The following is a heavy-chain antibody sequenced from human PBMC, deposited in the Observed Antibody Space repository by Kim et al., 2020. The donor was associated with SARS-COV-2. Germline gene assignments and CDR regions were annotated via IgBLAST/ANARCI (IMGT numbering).Heavy chain of an antibody. CDR3: ASDDILTGYYKGAPYYYYYGMDV. D-gene: IGHD3-9*01. Sequence: SVKVSCKASGGTFSSYAISWVRQAPGQGLEWMGRIIPILGIANYAQKFQGRVTITADKSTSTAYMELSSLRSEDTAVYYCASDDILTGYYKGAPYYYYYGMDVWGQGTTVTVSS. V-gene: IGHV1-69*04. CDR1: GGTFSSYA. CDR2: IIPILGIA. J-gene: IGHJ6*02.